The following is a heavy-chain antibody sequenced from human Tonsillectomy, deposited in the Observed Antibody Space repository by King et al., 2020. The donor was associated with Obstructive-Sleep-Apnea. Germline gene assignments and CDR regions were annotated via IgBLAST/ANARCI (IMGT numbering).Heavy chain of an antibody. Sequence: VQLVESGGGLVKPGGSLRVSCAASGFTFSDYYMSWLRQAPGEWLAWVAYISSSGDTIYYADSVKGRFTISRENAKNSLFLQMNSLRTGDTAVYYCASRMSDAFDIWGQGTMVTVSS. CDR3: ASRMSDAFDI. CDR2: ISSSGDTI. CDR1: GFTFSDYY. V-gene: IGHV3-11*01. J-gene: IGHJ3*02.